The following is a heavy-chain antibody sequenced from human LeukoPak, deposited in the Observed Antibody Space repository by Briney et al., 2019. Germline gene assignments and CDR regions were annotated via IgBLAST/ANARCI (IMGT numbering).Heavy chain of an antibody. D-gene: IGHD3-22*01. Sequence: PGGSLRLSCAASGFSFSAYNINWVRQAPGKGLEWVSCISPSGDHRYYADSVRGRFTISRDNAKNSVYLQMNSLRAEDTAFYYCARDAAYFDSSGDYPDPLDYWGQGTLVSVSS. CDR1: GFSFSAYN. CDR3: ARDAAYFDSSGDYPDPLDY. CDR2: ISPSGDHR. V-gene: IGHV3-21*01. J-gene: IGHJ4*02.